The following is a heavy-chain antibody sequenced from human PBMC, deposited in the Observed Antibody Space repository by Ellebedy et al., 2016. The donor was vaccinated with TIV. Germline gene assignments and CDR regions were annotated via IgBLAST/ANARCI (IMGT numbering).Heavy chain of an antibody. CDR1: GGTFSSYA. Sequence: AASVKVSCKASGGTFSSYAISWVRQAPGQGLEWMGGIIPIFGTANYAQKLQGRVTMTTDTSTSTAYMELRSLRSDDTAVYYCARDLLVLTIDGQMDVWGQGTTVTVSS. D-gene: IGHD3-3*01. CDR3: ARDLLVLTIDGQMDV. J-gene: IGHJ6*02. CDR2: IIPIFGTA. V-gene: IGHV1-69*05.